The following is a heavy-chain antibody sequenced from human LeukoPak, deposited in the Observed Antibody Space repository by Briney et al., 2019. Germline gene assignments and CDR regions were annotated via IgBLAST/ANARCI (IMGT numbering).Heavy chain of an antibody. D-gene: IGHD4-11*01. CDR2: IYYSGST. CDR1: GGSLSSYY. CDR3: ARTPYSNWFDP. Sequence: PSETLSLTCTLSGGSLSSYYWSWIRQPPGKGLEWIGYIYYSGSTNYNPSLKSRVTISIDTPKNQFSLRLSSVTAADTAVYYCARTPYSNWFDPWGQGTLVTVSS. V-gene: IGHV4-59*01. J-gene: IGHJ5*02.